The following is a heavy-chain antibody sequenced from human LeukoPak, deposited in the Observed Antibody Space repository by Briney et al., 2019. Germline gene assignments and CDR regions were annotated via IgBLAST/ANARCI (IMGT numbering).Heavy chain of an antibody. CDR3: ARGIAAAAAWFDP. CDR2: IYYSGST. J-gene: IGHJ5*02. V-gene: IGHV4-59*08. D-gene: IGHD6-13*01. Sequence: SETLSLTCTDPGDSISTYYRSWVRPPPGKGLEWIGYIYYSGSTNYNPSLKSRVTISVDTSKNQFSLKLSSVTAADTAVYYCARGIAAAAAWFDPWGQGTLVTVSS. CDR1: GDSISTYY.